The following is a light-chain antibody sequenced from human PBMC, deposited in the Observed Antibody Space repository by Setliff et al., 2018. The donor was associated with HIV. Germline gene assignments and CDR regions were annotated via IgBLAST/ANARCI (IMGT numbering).Light chain of an antibody. CDR3: CSYAGSDAWI. V-gene: IGLV2-23*02. Sequence: QSALTQPASVSGSPGQSITIPCTGSSSDVGGYMSVSWYQQHPGEVPKLMIYDVTKRPSGVSNRFSGSKSGSTASLTISGLQTEDEADYYCCSYAGSDAWIFGGGTKVTVL. J-gene: IGLJ2*01. CDR1: SSDVGGYMS. CDR2: DVT.